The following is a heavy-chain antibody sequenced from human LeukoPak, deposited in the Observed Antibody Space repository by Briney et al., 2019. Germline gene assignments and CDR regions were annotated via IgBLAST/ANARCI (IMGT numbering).Heavy chain of an antibody. Sequence: QPGGSLRLSCAASGFTFSSYAMSWVRQAPGKGLEWVSAISGSGGSTYYADSVEGRFTISRDNSRDTLYLQMNSLRAEDTAVYYCAKGYYDYVWGSYYFNYWGQGTLVTVSS. V-gene: IGHV3-23*01. D-gene: IGHD3-16*01. CDR3: AKGYYDYVWGSYYFNY. J-gene: IGHJ4*02. CDR1: GFTFSSYA. CDR2: ISGSGGST.